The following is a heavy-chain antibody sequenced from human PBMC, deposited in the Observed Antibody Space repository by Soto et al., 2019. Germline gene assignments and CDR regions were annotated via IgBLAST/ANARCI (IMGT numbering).Heavy chain of an antibody. Sequence: QIQLVQSGAEVKKPGASVKVSCKASGYTFTSYGISWVRQAPGQGLEWMGWISAYNGNTNYAQKLQGRVTMTTDTSTSTAYMELRSLRSDDTAVYYCARVGIAAAGKGGGYYYYYGMDVWGQGTTVTVSS. CDR3: ARVGIAAAGKGGGYYYYYGMDV. CDR2: ISAYNGNT. J-gene: IGHJ6*02. V-gene: IGHV1-18*01. D-gene: IGHD6-13*01. CDR1: GYTFTSYG.